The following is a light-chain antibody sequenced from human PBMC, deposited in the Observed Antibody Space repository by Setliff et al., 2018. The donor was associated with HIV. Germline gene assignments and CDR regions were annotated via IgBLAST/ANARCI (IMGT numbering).Light chain of an antibody. Sequence: QSALTQPASVSGSPGQSITISGTGTSSDIGNSNLVSWYQQHPGKAPKLIIYEPTQRPSGFSNRFSGSKAGNTASLTISGLQAEDEADYYCCSFAGDTIYVLFGGGTQLTVL. CDR2: EPT. J-gene: IGLJ2*01. CDR1: SSDIGNSNL. CDR3: CSFAGDTIYVL. V-gene: IGLV2-23*01.